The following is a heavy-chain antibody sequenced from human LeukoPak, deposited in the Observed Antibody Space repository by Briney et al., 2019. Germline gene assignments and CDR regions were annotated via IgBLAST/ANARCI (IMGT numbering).Heavy chain of an antibody. J-gene: IGHJ4*02. D-gene: IGHD6-19*01. CDR1: GGSISSSHW. V-gene: IGHV4-4*02. CDR2: NYHSRST. CDR3: AREGNISGLGY. Sequence: SETLSLTCAVSGGSISSSHWGRWVRQPPVKGLEWIGENYHSRSTNYNPSLKSRVTILVDKSKNQSSLKLSSVTAADTAVYYCAREGNISGLGYWGQGTLVTVSS.